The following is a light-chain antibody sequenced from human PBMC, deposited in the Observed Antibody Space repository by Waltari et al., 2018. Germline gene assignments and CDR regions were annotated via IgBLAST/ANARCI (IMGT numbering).Light chain of an antibody. CDR3: QAWGTGIV. Sequence: QLVLTQSPSASASLGASVKLTCTLSSGHSTYPIAWPQQQPEKGPRYLMKLNSDGTYTKGDGIPDRFSGSSSGAERYLTISSLQSEDAADYYCQAWGTGIVFGTGTKVTVL. CDR2: LNSDGTY. J-gene: IGLJ1*01. V-gene: IGLV4-69*01. CDR1: SGHSTYP.